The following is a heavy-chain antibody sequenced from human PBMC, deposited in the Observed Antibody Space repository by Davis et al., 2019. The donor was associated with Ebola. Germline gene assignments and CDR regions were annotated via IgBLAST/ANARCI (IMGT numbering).Heavy chain of an antibody. Sequence: GESLKISCAASAFTFRSYGMHWVRQAPGKGLEWLANMLQDGSEKYFLGPVKGRFTISRDNARNSFYLQMNGLTAEDTAVYYCARDYSWKLDYWGQGILVTVSS. V-gene: IGHV3-7*01. J-gene: IGHJ4*02. D-gene: IGHD1-1*01. CDR3: ARDYSWKLDY. CDR2: MLQDGSEK. CDR1: AFTFRSYG.